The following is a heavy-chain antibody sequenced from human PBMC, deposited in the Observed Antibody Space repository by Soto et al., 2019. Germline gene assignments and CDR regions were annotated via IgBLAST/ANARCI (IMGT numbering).Heavy chain of an antibody. V-gene: IGHV4-61*01. D-gene: IGHD5-12*01. CDR1: GGSVSNGSYY. Sequence: QVQLQESGPGLVKPSETLSLTCTVSGGSVSNGSYYWSWIRQPPGKGLEWIGYIYSSGSTSYNPSLKSRITISVDTSKNQFSLKLSSVTAADTAVYYCARDGDGYNYWGQGTLVTVSS. CDR2: IYSSGST. J-gene: IGHJ4*02. CDR3: ARDGDGYNY.